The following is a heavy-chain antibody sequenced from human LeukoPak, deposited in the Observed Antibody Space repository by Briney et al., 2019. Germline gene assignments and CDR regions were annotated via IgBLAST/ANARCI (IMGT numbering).Heavy chain of an antibody. J-gene: IGHJ4*02. V-gene: IGHV1-18*01. Sequence: ASVKVSCKTSGYTFTNHGISWVRQAPGQGLEWMGWISVYNGNTNYVQKFRGRITMTTDTSTSTAYLQLRSLSSDDTALYYCARDLSLGRHDDGEPFDSWGQGTLVTVSS. CDR3: ARDLSLGRHDDGEPFDS. CDR1: GYTFTNHG. CDR2: ISVYNGNT. D-gene: IGHD4-17*01.